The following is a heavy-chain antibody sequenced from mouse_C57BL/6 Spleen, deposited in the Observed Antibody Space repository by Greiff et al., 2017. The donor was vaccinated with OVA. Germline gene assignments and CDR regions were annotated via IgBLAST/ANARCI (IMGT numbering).Heavy chain of an antibody. CDR1: GYAFTNYL. J-gene: IGHJ4*01. CDR3: ARYGNSSYAMDY. CDR2: INPGSGGT. D-gene: IGHD2-1*01. Sequence: QVQLQQSGAELVRPGPSVKVSCKASGYAFTNYLIEWVKQRPGQGREWIGVINPGSGGTNYNEKFKGKATLTADKSSSTAYMQLSSLTSEYSAVYFCARYGNSSYAMDYWGQGTLVTVSS. V-gene: IGHV1-54*01.